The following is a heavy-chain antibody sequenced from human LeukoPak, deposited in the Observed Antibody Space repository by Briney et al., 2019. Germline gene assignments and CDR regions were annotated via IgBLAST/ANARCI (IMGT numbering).Heavy chain of an antibody. Sequence: SETLSLTCTVSGGSISGSSYYWGWIRQPPGKGLEWIGSIYYSGSTYYNPSLKSRVTISVDTSKNQFSLKLSSVTAADTAVYYCARRGGSQDDWGQGTLVTVSS. V-gene: IGHV4-39*01. CDR3: ARRGGSQDD. D-gene: IGHD3-3*01. J-gene: IGHJ4*02. CDR2: IYYSGST. CDR1: GGSISGSSYY.